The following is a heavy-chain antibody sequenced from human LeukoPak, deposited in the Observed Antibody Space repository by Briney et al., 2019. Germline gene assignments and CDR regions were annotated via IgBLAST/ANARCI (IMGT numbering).Heavy chain of an antibody. D-gene: IGHD2-2*01. J-gene: IGHJ4*02. CDR3: ARDPCSTSCYAFDY. V-gene: IGHV1-46*01. CDR2: INPSGGTT. CDR1: GYTFTTYY. Sequence: GASVKVSCKASGYTFTTYYMHWVRQAPGQGLEWMGIINPSGGTTSYAQKFQGRVTMTRDTSTSTVYMELSSQTSEDTAVYYCARDPCSTSCYAFDYWGQGTLVTVSS.